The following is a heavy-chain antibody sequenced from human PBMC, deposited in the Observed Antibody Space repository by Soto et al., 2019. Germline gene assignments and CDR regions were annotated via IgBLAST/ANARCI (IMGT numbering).Heavy chain of an antibody. CDR2: ISYDGSNK. V-gene: IGHV3-30-3*01. Sequence: QVQLVESGGGVVQPGRSLRLSCAASGFTFSSYAMHWVRQAPGKGLEWVAVISYDGSNKYYADSVKGRFTISRDNSKNTLYLQMNSLRAEDTAVYYCARDPLYYCDSSGSRGGYYFDYWGQGTLVTVSS. J-gene: IGHJ4*02. CDR1: GFTFSSYA. CDR3: ARDPLYYCDSSGSRGGYYFDY. D-gene: IGHD3-22*01.